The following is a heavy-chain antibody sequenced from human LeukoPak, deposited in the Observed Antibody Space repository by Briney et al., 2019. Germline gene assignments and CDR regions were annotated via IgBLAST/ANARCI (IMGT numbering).Heavy chain of an antibody. CDR1: GGTFSSYA. CDR2: IIPIFGTA. V-gene: IGHV1-69*13. Sequence: GASVKVSCKASGGTFSSYAISWVRQAPGQGLEWMGGIIPIFGTANYAQKFQGRVTITADESTSTAYMELSSLRSEVTAVYYCARAVYYYDSSGYYYDYWGQGTLVTVSS. J-gene: IGHJ4*02. D-gene: IGHD3-22*01. CDR3: ARAVYYYDSSGYYYDY.